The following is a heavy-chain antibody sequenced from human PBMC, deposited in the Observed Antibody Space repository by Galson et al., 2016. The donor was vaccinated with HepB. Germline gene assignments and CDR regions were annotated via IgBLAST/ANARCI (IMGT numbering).Heavy chain of an antibody. D-gene: IGHD6-19*01. Sequence: SLRLSCAASGFTFDDYAMHWVRQDPGKGLEWVSGVSWNSGTIAYADSVKGRFTISRDNAKNSLYLQMNSLRPEDTALYYCTRAVTVAGWGVFDYWGLGTLVTVSS. V-gene: IGHV3-9*01. CDR2: VSWNSGTI. CDR3: TRAVTVAGWGVFDY. CDR1: GFTFDDYA. J-gene: IGHJ4*02.